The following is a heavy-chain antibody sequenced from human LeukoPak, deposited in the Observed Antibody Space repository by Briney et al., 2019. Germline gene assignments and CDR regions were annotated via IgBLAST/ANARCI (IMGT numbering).Heavy chain of an antibody. CDR2: ISWNSGSI. CDR3: AKDTYGSGSYYHPGAFDI. Sequence: GRSLRLSCAASGFTFDDYAMHWVRQAPGKGLEWVSGISWNSGSIGYADSVKGRFTISRDNAKNSLYLQMNSLRAEDTALYYCAKDTYGSGSYYHPGAFDIWGQGTMVTVSS. V-gene: IGHV3-9*01. D-gene: IGHD3-10*01. J-gene: IGHJ3*02. CDR1: GFTFDDYA.